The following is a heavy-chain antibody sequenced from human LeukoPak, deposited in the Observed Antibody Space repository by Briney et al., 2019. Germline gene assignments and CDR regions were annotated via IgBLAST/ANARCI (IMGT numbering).Heavy chain of an antibody. D-gene: IGHD2-15*01. V-gene: IGHV3-23*01. CDR2: ISGSGGST. J-gene: IGHJ6*02. CDR3: AKGVGSGSVYYYGLDV. Sequence: GGSLRLSCAASEFTFSSYAMSWVRQAPGKGLEWVSAISGSGGSTYQTDSVKGRFTISRDNSKNTLYLQMSSLRAEDTAVYYCAKGVGSGSVYYYGLDVWGQGTTVTVSS. CDR1: EFTFSSYA.